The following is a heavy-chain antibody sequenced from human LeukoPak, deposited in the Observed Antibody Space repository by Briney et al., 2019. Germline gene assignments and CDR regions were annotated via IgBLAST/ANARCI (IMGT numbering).Heavy chain of an antibody. CDR3: AKDGPWIQLYLDN. Sequence: GGSLRLSCAASGFAFNTYAMSWVRQAPGKGLEWVSNLSGSDGQTFHTDSVKGRFTISRDNSKNTLYLQTNSLRPEDTAVYYCAKDGPWIQLYLDNWGQGTLVTVSS. J-gene: IGHJ4*02. V-gene: IGHV3-23*01. CDR1: GFAFNTYA. CDR2: LSGSDGQT. D-gene: IGHD5-18*01.